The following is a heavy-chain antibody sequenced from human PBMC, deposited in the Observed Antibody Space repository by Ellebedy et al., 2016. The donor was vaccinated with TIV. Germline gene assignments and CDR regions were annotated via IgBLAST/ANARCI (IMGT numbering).Heavy chain of an antibody. CDR2: IYYSGSA. J-gene: IGHJ4*02. CDR1: GGSISNSDYY. CDR3: ARVETVDTFHYDS. V-gene: IGHV4-39*07. Sequence: MPSETLSLTCTVSGGSISNSDYYWNWIRQPPGKGLEWIGSIYYSGSAYYNPSLKSRVTISVDTSKNQFSLRLSSVTAADTAVYYCARVETVDTFHYDSWGQGTLVTVSS. D-gene: IGHD2/OR15-2a*01.